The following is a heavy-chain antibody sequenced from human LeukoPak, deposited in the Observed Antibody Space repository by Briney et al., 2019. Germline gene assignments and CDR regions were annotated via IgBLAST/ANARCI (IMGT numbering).Heavy chain of an antibody. D-gene: IGHD3-10*01. Sequence: GGSLRISCAASGFTFSSYWMHWVRQAPGKGLVWVSRIDSDGSSTSYADSVKGRFTISRDNAKNTLYLQMNSLRAEDTAVYYCARPWYYYGSGSFDPWGQGALVTVSS. J-gene: IGHJ5*02. V-gene: IGHV3-74*01. CDR3: ARPWYYYGSGSFDP. CDR2: IDSDGSST. CDR1: GFTFSSYW.